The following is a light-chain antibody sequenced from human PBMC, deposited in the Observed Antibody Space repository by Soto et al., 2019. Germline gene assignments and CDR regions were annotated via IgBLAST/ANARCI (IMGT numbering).Light chain of an antibody. CDR2: TAS. CDR1: QSISPY. Sequence: DIQLTQSPPSLSASVGDRITITCRASQSISPYLNWYQQKPGKAPQLLIYTASTLQSGVPSRFSGSGSGTDFALTITRLQPEDLATYYCQQSYSSPPTFGGGTRVQI. V-gene: IGKV1-39*01. J-gene: IGKJ4*01. CDR3: QQSYSSPPT.